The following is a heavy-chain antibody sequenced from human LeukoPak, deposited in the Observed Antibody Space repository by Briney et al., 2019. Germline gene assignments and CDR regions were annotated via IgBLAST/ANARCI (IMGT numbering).Heavy chain of an antibody. V-gene: IGHV3-23*01. CDR3: AKVFRRYRGFQGQDY. J-gene: IGHJ4*02. D-gene: IGHD5-12*01. CDR1: GFTFSSYA. Sequence: PGGSLRLSCAASGFTFSSYAMSWVRQAPGKGLEWVSGISGSGGSTYYADSVKGRFTISIDNSKNTLYLQMNSLRAEDTAVYYCAKVFRRYRGFQGQDYWGRGTLVTVTS. CDR2: ISGSGGST.